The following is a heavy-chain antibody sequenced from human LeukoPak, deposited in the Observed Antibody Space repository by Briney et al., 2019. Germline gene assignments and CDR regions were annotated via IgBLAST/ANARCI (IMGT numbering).Heavy chain of an antibody. CDR1: GYTLTELS. Sequence: ASVKVSCKVSGYTLTELSMDWVRQAPGKGLEWMGGFDPEDGETIYAQKFQGRVTMTEDTSTDTAYMELSSLRSEDTAVYYCATVKDSSGYYYRSANYYYYGMDVWGQGTTVTVSS. D-gene: IGHD3-22*01. J-gene: IGHJ6*02. CDR2: FDPEDGET. V-gene: IGHV1-24*01. CDR3: ATVKDSSGYYYRSANYYYYGMDV.